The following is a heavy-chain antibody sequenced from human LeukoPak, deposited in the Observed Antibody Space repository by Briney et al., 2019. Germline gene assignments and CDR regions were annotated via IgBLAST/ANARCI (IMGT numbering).Heavy chain of an antibody. D-gene: IGHD3-22*01. CDR1: GYTFTSYY. CDR2: INPNSGGT. J-gene: IGHJ4*02. Sequence: ASVKVSCKASGYTFTSYYMHWVRQAPGQGLEWMGWINPNSGGTNYAQKFQGRVTMTRDTSISTAYMELSRLRSDDTAVYYCASSITMIVVVTPAPNFDYWGQGTLVTVSS. V-gene: IGHV1-2*02. CDR3: ASSITMIVVVTPAPNFDY.